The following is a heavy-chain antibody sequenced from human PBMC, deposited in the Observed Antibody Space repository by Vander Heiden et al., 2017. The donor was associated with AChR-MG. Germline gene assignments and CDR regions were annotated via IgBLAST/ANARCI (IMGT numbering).Heavy chain of an antibody. V-gene: IGHV4-61*02. J-gene: IGHJ4*02. D-gene: IGHD4-17*01. CDR3: ARSIRTLRWVVDY. CDR2: IYTSGST. Sequence: QVQLHESGPGLVKPSQTLSLTCTVSGGSISSGSYYWSWIRQPAGKGLEWIGRIYTSGSTNYNPSLKSRVTISVDTSKNQFSLKLSSVTAADTAVYYCARSIRTLRWVVDYWGQGTLVTVSS. CDR1: GGSISSGSYY.